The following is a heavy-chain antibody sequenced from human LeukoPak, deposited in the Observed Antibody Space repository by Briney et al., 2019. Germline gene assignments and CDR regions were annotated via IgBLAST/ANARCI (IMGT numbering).Heavy chain of an antibody. CDR3: ARRATLTYAGGYNWFDP. D-gene: IGHD1-26*01. CDR1: GFTFSSYS. CDR2: ISSSSSTI. V-gene: IGHV3-48*04. J-gene: IGHJ5*02. Sequence: PGGSLRLSCAASGFTFSSYSMNWVRQAPGKGLEWVSYISSSSSTIYYADSVKGRFTISRDNAKNSLYLQMNSLRAEDTAVYYCARRATLTYAGGYNWFDPWGQGTLVTVSS.